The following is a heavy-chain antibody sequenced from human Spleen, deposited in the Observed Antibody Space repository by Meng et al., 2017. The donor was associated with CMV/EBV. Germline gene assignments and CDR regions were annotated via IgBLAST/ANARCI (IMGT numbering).Heavy chain of an antibody. Sequence: SVKVSCKTSGYTFTSYGISWVRQAPGQGLEWMGRIIPILGIANYAQKFQGRVTITADKSTSTAYMELSSLRSEDTAVYYCARGLTIAPAGTKFGYWGQGTLVTVSS. CDR1: GYTFTSYG. CDR2: IIPILGIA. D-gene: IGHD6-13*01. V-gene: IGHV1-69*04. J-gene: IGHJ4*02. CDR3: ARGLTIAPAGTKFGY.